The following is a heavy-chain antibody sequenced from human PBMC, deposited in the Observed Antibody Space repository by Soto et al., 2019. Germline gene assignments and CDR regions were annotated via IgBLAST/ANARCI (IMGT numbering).Heavy chain of an antibody. D-gene: IGHD2-21*02. Sequence: GESLKISCVASGFTFSSYEMNWVRQAPGKGLEWVSYISSSGSTIYYADSVKGRFTISRDNAKNSLYLQMNSLRAEDTAVYYCARDRIVVVTAILDYWGQGTLVTVSS. CDR2: ISSSGSTI. CDR1: GFTFSSYE. V-gene: IGHV3-48*03. J-gene: IGHJ4*02. CDR3: ARDRIVVVTAILDY.